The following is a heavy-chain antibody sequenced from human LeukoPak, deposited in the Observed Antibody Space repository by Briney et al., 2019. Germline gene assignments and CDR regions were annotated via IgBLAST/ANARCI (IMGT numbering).Heavy chain of an antibody. CDR2: IYYSGST. Sequence: SQTLSLTCAVSSASISSGDYYWSWIRQPPGKGLEWIGYIYYSGSTYYNPSLKSRVTMSVDTSKNQFSLKLSSVTAADTAVYYCARDDVDFWSGYYTGIPPSAFDIWGQGTMVTVSS. CDR3: ARDDVDFWSGYYTGIPPSAFDI. J-gene: IGHJ3*02. CDR1: SASISSGDYY. D-gene: IGHD3-3*01. V-gene: IGHV4-30-4*01.